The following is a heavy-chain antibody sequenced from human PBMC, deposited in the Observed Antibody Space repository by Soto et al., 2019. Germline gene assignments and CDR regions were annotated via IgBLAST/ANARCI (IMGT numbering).Heavy chain of an antibody. Sequence: GGSLRLSCAASGFTFSSYGMHWVRQAPGKGLEWVAVIWYDGSNKYYADSVKGRFTISRDNSKNTLYLQMNSLRAEDTAVYYCARDYYDSSGCYYDRYYYYGMDVWGQGT. V-gene: IGHV3-33*01. CDR1: GFTFSSYG. CDR3: ARDYYDSSGCYYDRYYYYGMDV. J-gene: IGHJ6*02. D-gene: IGHD3-22*01. CDR2: IWYDGSNK.